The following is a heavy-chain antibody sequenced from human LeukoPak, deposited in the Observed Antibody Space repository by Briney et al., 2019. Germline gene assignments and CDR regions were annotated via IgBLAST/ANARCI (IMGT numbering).Heavy chain of an antibody. CDR3: AKLWQWLVGGFHYFDY. CDR2: ISPSGDIT. V-gene: IGHV3-23*01. Sequence: GGTLRLSCAASGFTFSSHGINWVRQAPGKGLEWVSGISPSGDITYYADSVKGRFTISRDNSKNTLYLQMNSLRAEDTAVYYCAKLWQWLVGGFHYFDYWGQGTLVTVSS. J-gene: IGHJ4*02. CDR1: GFTFSSHG. D-gene: IGHD6-19*01.